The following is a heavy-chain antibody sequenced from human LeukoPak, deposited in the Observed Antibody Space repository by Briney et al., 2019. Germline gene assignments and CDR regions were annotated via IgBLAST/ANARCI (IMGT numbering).Heavy chain of an antibody. CDR2: ISSSSSYI. CDR1: GFTLSSYS. V-gene: IGHV3-21*01. CDR3: ARGQPYSSSSFYGMDV. J-gene: IGHJ6*02. D-gene: IGHD6-6*01. Sequence: GGSLRLSCAASGFTLSSYSMNWVRQAPGKGLEWVSSISSSSSYIYYADSVKGRFTISRDNAKNSLYLQMNSLRAEDTAVYYCARGQPYSSSSFYGMDVWGQGTTVTVSS.